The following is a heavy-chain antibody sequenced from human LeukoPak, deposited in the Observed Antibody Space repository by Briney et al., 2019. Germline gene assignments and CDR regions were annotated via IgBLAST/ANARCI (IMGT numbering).Heavy chain of an antibody. CDR3: ARSRTLTTVNTLGY. D-gene: IGHD4-17*01. CDR2: ISAYNGNT. CDR1: GYTFTSYG. V-gene: IGHV1-18*01. Sequence: ASVKVSCKASGYTFTSYGISWVRQAPGQGLEWMGWISAYNGNTNYAQKLQGRVTMTTDTSTSTAYMELRSLRSDDTAVYYCARSRTLTTVNTLGYWGQGTLVTVSS. J-gene: IGHJ4*02.